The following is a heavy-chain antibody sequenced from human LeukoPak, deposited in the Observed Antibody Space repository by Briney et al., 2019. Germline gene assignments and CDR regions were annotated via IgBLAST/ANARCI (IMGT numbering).Heavy chain of an antibody. V-gene: IGHV3-48*01. CDR3: ARVEWELLPDY. Sequence: GGSLRPSCAASGFTFSSYSMNWVRQAPGKGLEWVSYISSSSSTIYYADSVKGRFTISRDNAKNSLYLQMNSLRAEDTAVYYCARVEWELLPDYWGQGTLVTVSS. CDR1: GFTFSSYS. D-gene: IGHD1-26*01. CDR2: ISSSSSTI. J-gene: IGHJ4*02.